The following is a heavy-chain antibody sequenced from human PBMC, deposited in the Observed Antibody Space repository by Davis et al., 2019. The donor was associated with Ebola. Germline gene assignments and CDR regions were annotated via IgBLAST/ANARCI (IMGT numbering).Heavy chain of an antibody. CDR1: GYSFTSYW. J-gene: IGHJ4*02. CDR3: ARPWPYGDNGDY. Sequence: KVSCKGSGYSFTSYWINWVRQMPGKGLEWMGIIYPGDSDIRYSPSFQGQVTFSADKSINTAYLQWSSLKASDTAMYYCARPWPYGDNGDYWGQGTLVTVSS. CDR2: IYPGDSDI. D-gene: IGHD4-17*01. V-gene: IGHV5-51*01.